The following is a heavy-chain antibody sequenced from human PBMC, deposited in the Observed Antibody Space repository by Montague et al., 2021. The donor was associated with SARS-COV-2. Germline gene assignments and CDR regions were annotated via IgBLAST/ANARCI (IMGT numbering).Heavy chain of an antibody. J-gene: IGHJ4*02. CDR1: GFTFSSYA. Sequence: SLRLSCAASGFTFSSYAMHWVRQAPGKGLEWVAVISYDGSNKYYADSVKGRFTISRDNSKNTLYLQMNSLGAEDTAVYYCARDNRPIWFGESSLDYWGQGTLVTVSS. D-gene: IGHD3-10*01. CDR2: ISYDGSNK. V-gene: IGHV3-30*04. CDR3: ARDNRPIWFGESSLDY.